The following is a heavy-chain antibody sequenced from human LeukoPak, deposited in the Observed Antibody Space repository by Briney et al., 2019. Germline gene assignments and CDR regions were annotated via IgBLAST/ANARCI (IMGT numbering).Heavy chain of an antibody. D-gene: IGHD6-6*01. Sequence: PSETLSLTCTVSGGSISSSSYYWGWIRQPPGKGLEWIGSIYYSGSTYYNPSLKSRVTISVDTSKNQFSLKLSSVTAADTAVYYCARGRRVAARGLHRINYYMDVWGKGTTVTVSS. CDR3: ARGRRVAARGLHRINYYMDV. V-gene: IGHV4-39*07. CDR2: IYYSGST. J-gene: IGHJ6*03. CDR1: GGSISSSSYY.